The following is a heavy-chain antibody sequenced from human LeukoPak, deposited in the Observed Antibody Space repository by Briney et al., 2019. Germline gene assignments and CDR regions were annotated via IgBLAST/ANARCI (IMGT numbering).Heavy chain of an antibody. CDR2: IYYNGNT. J-gene: IGHJ3*02. CDR3: VRGNYDNRGYSNAFDI. Sequence: PSETLSLTCTVSGASISISYWSWVRQPPGKRLEWIGFIYYNGNTNSNPSLKSRVTIPADTSKNQFSLKLTSVTAADTAVSYRVRGNYDNRGYSNAFDIWGQGAMVTVSS. CDR1: GASISISY. V-gene: IGHV4-59*01. D-gene: IGHD3-22*01.